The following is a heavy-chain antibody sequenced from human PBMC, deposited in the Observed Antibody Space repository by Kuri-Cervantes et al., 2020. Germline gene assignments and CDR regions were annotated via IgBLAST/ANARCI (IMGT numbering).Heavy chain of an antibody. CDR1: GFSLSNARMG. J-gene: IGHJ4*02. Sequence: SGPTLVKPTATLTLTCTVSGFSLSNARMGVSWIRQPPGKALEWLAHIFSNDEKSYSTSLKSRLTISKDTSKSQVVLTMTNMDPVDTATYYCARIVNNWNYFDYWGQGTLVTVSS. D-gene: IGHD1-20*01. CDR3: ARIVNNWNYFDY. V-gene: IGHV2-26*01. CDR2: IFSNDEK.